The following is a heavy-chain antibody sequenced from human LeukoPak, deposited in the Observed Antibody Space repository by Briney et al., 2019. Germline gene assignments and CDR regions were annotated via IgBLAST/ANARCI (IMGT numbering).Heavy chain of an antibody. Sequence: SQTLSLTCAISGDSVSSNIVAWNWIRQSPSRGLEWLGRTYYMSKWYNDYATTVKSRMTLNADTAKNQVSLQLNSVTPEDTAVYYCAREIRNSFDIWGQGTVVIVSS. CDR2: TYYMSKWYN. D-gene: IGHD2/OR15-2a*01. CDR1: GDSVSSNIVA. J-gene: IGHJ3*02. V-gene: IGHV6-1*01. CDR3: AREIRNSFDI.